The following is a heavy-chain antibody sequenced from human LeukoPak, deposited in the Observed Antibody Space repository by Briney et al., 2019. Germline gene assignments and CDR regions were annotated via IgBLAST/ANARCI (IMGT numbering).Heavy chain of an antibody. V-gene: IGHV4-38-2*02. Sequence: SETLSLTCAVSGYSISSGYYWGWIRQPPGRGLEWIGRIYTSGSTNYNPSLKSRVTMSVDTSKNQFSLKLNSVTAADTAVYYCARDYDVLTAYPPTQLFDPWGQGTLVTVSS. D-gene: IGHD3-9*01. CDR1: GYSISSGYY. J-gene: IGHJ5*02. CDR3: ARDYDVLTAYPPTQLFDP. CDR2: IYTSGST.